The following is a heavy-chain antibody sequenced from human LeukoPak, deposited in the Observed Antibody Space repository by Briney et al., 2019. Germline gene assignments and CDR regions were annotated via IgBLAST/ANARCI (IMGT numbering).Heavy chain of an antibody. CDR2: ISSSSSYI. CDR1: GFTFSSYS. J-gene: IGHJ4*02. Sequence: GRSLRLSCAASGFTFSSYSMNWVRQAPGKGLEWVSSISSSSSYIYYADSVKGRFTTSRDNAKNSLYLQMNSLRAEDTAVYYCAKLMIVVVNNDYWGQGTLLTVSS. CDR3: AKLMIVVVNNDY. D-gene: IGHD3-22*01. V-gene: IGHV3-21*01.